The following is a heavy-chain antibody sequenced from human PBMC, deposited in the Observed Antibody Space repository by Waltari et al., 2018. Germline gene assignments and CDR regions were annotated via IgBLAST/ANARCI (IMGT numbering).Heavy chain of an antibody. CDR1: GSTFSSYA. Sequence: EVQLLESGGGLVQPGGSLSLCWAASGSTFSSYAMTGVRQAPGKGLDWVSAISGSGDRTYYADSAKGRFTISRDNSKNTLNLQMNSLRGEDTAIYYCAKGVNTMTTGGDYWSQGTLVTVSS. CDR2: ISGSGDRT. J-gene: IGHJ4*02. V-gene: IGHV3-23*01. CDR3: AKGVNTMTTGGDY. D-gene: IGHD4-17*01.